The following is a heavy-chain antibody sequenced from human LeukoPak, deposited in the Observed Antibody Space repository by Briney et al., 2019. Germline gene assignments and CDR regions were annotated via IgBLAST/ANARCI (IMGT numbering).Heavy chain of an antibody. D-gene: IGHD6-19*01. CDR1: GFTFRSYA. CDR3: AKAVAGTRSWFDP. CDR2: INNSGGRT. J-gene: IGHJ5*02. V-gene: IGHV3-23*01. Sequence: GGSLRLSCAPSGFTFRSYAMAWVRQAPGKGLEWVSGINNSGGRTYYADSVKGRFTISRDNSKNTVYLQMNSLRVEDTAIYYCAKAVAGTRSWFDPWGQGTLVTVSS.